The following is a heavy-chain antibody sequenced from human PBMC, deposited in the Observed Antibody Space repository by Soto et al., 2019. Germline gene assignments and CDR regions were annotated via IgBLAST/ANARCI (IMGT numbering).Heavy chain of an antibody. CDR1: GYSFSTYW. CDR2: IYPGDSDT. D-gene: IGHD1-26*01. V-gene: IGHV5-51*01. J-gene: IGHJ6*02. CDR3: ARSGRNGYYGMDV. Sequence: SLKISCKGSGYSFSTYWIGWVRQMPGEGLEWMGIIYPGDSDTRYRPSLQGQVTISADKSISTAFLQWSSLKASDTAIYYCARSGRNGYYGMDVWGQGTTVTVSS.